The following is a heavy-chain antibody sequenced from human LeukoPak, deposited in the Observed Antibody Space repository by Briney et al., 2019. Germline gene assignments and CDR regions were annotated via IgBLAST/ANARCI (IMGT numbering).Heavy chain of an antibody. J-gene: IGHJ4*02. CDR2: IYNSGIS. D-gene: IGHD4-17*01. CDR1: GDSIGGYY. V-gene: IGHV4-59*12. CDR3: ARGGSRTVTTAY. Sequence: PSETLSLTCTVSGDSIGGYYWSWVRQPPGKGLEWIGYIYNSGISSYNPSLKSRVTMSVDASKNQFSLKLSSVTAADTAVYYCARGGSRTVTTAYWGQGTLVTVSS.